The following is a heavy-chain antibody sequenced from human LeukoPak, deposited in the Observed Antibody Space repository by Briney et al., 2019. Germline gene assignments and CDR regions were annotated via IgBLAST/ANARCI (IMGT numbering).Heavy chain of an antibody. CDR3: ARGVGLWFGELLSYYYYGMDV. CDR2: IWYDGSNK. J-gene: IGHJ6*02. Sequence: GGSLRLSCAASGFTFSSYGMHWVRQAPGKGLEWVAVIWYDGSNKYYADSVKGRFTISRDNSKNTLYLQMNSLRAEDTAVYYCARGVGLWFGELLSYYYYGMDVWAKGPRSPSP. CDR1: GFTFSSYG. V-gene: IGHV3-33*01. D-gene: IGHD3-10*01.